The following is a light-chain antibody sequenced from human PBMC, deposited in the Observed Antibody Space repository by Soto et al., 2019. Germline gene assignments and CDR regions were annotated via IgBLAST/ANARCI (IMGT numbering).Light chain of an antibody. CDR1: SSDVGGYNY. V-gene: IGLV2-11*01. J-gene: IGLJ1*01. CDR2: DVS. CDR3: CPSTSSYSVL. Sequence: QSVLTQPRSVSGSPGQSVTISCTGTSSDVGGYNYVSWYQQHPGKAPKLMIYDVSKRPSGVPYRFSGSKSGNTASLTISGLQAEDADYYYSCPSTSSYSVLFGAGTKVTVL.